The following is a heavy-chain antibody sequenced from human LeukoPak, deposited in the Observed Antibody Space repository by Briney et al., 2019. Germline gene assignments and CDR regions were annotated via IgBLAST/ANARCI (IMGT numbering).Heavy chain of an antibody. CDR1: GYTFTMYY. Sequence: ASVKVSCKASGYTFTMYYLHWVRQAPGQGLEWMGWISAYNGNTNYAQKLQGRVTMTTDTSTSTAYMELRSLRSDDTAVYYCARGPYSSSWYSYYYYYYGMDVWGQGTTVTVSS. CDR3: ARGPYSSSWYSYYYYYYGMDV. D-gene: IGHD6-13*01. J-gene: IGHJ6*02. V-gene: IGHV1-18*04. CDR2: ISAYNGNT.